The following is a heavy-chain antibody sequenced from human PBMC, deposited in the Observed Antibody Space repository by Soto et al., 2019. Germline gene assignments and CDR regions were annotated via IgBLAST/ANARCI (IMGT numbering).Heavy chain of an antibody. CDR3: AKGQHCSTTSCYFYHYGMDV. CDR2: ISYDGINK. J-gene: IGHJ6*02. Sequence: QVQLVESGGGVVQPGRSLRLSCVASGFTFSTYGMHWVRQAPGKGLEWVAVISYDGINKYYADSVKGRLTISRDNSKNTVDLQMNRLRGEETGVYYCAKGQHCSTTSCYFYHYGMDVWGQGTTVAVSS. CDR1: GFTFSTYG. V-gene: IGHV3-30*18. D-gene: IGHD2-2*01.